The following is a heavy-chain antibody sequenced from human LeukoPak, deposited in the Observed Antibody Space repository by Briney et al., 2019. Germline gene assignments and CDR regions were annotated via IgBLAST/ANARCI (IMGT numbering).Heavy chain of an antibody. D-gene: IGHD5-18*01. V-gene: IGHV4-31*02. CDR3: ARDSGYSYGFDYMDV. CDR2: IYYSGSA. J-gene: IGHJ6*03. Sequence: SQTLSLAWTVAGGSISSGGYYWSWIRQHPGKGLGWFGYIYYSGSAYYNPSLKSRVTISVDTSKNQFSLKLSSVTAADTAVYYCARDSGYSYGFDYMDVWGKGTTVTVSS. CDR1: GGSISSGGYY.